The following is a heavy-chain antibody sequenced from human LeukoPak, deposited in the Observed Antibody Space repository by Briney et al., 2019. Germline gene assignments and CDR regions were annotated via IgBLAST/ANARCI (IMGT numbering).Heavy chain of an antibody. CDR1: GFTFSSYG. Sequence: GGSLRLSCAASGFTFSSYGMHWVRQAPGKGLEWVAVISYDGSNKYYADSVKGRFTICRDNSKNTPYLQMNSLRAEDTAVYYCAKLIAAAGNFDYWGQGTLVTVSS. V-gene: IGHV3-30*18. D-gene: IGHD6-13*01. J-gene: IGHJ4*02. CDR3: AKLIAAAGNFDY. CDR2: ISYDGSNK.